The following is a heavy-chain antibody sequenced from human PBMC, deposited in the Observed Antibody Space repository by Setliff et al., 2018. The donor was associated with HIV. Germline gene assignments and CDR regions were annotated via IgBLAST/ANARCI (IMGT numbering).Heavy chain of an antibody. V-gene: IGHV3-30*02. CDR3: ARIRGFCSGGSCYPYYYYAMDV. J-gene: IGHJ6*02. Sequence: GESLRLSCAASGFTFSRYGIHWVRQAPGKGLEWVAYLNYDGGNKYYADSVKGRFTISRDNSKNTLYLQMSSLRAEDTAVYYCARIRGFCSGGSCYPYYYYAMDVWGQGTTVTVS. CDR2: LNYDGGNK. CDR1: GFTFSRYG. D-gene: IGHD2-15*01.